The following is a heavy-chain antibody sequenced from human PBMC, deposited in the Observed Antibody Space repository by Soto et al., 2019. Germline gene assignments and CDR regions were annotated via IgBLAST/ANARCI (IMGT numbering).Heavy chain of an antibody. D-gene: IGHD6-6*01. Sequence: EVQLVESGGGLVQPGRSLRLSCAASGFTFDDYAMHWVRQAPGKGLEWVSGISWNSGSIGYADSVKGRFTISRDNAKNSLYRQMNSLRAEDTALYYCAKSSIAAHPVGLTSFDYWGQGTLVTVSS. CDR2: ISWNSGSI. V-gene: IGHV3-9*01. CDR1: GFTFDDYA. J-gene: IGHJ4*02. CDR3: AKSSIAAHPVGLTSFDY.